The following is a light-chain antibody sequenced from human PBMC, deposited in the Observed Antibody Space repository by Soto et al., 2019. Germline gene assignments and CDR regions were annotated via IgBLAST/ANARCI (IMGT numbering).Light chain of an antibody. Sequence: EIVMTQSPATLSVSPGERATLSCRASQSLRSNLAWYQHKPGQAPRLLIFGASSRATGVPARFSGSGSGTECTLTISSLQSEDVAVYYCQEYNNWPPFTFGQGTKLEIK. J-gene: IGKJ2*01. CDR1: QSLRSN. CDR2: GAS. CDR3: QEYNNWPPFT. V-gene: IGKV3-15*01.